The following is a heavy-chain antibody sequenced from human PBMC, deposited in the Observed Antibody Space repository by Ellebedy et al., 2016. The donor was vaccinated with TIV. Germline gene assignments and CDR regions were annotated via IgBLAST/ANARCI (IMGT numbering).Heavy chain of an antibody. CDR1: GDSISSYY. CDR2: VYTGGTN. V-gene: IGHV4-4*07. Sequence: SETLSLTCTVSGDSISSYYWSWIRQPAGKGLEWIGRVYTGGTNIHNPSLNSRVAMSLDTSKNQFSLKLSSVTAADTAVYYCAKSDRAAAATAGTFDIWGQGTRVTVSS. CDR3: AKSDRAAAATAGTFDI. D-gene: IGHD6-25*01. J-gene: IGHJ3*02.